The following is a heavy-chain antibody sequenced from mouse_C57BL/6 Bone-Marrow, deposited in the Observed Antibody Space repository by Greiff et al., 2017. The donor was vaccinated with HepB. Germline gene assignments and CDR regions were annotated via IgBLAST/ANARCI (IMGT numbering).Heavy chain of an antibody. J-gene: IGHJ2*01. D-gene: IGHD2-4*01. V-gene: IGHV1-82*01. Sequence: QVHVKQSGPELVKPGASVKISCKASGYAFSSSWMNWVKQRPGKGLEWIGRIYPGDGDTNYNGKFKGKATLTADKSSSTAYMQLSSLTSEDSAVYFCAREGDYDYYFDYWGQGTTLTVSS. CDR1: GYAFSSSW. CDR2: IYPGDGDT. CDR3: AREGDYDYYFDY.